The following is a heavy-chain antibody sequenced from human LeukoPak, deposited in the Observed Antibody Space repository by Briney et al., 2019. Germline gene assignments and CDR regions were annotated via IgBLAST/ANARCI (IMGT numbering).Heavy chain of an antibody. J-gene: IGHJ5*02. V-gene: IGHV1-24*01. CDR3: AADRFCTSTTCFGNWFDP. CDR1: GYTLNELS. Sequence: GASVKVSCKVSGYTLNELSMHWVRQSPGKGLEWMGSFHPEDGETIYAQKFRGRVSMTEDTSTDTAYIELSSLKSEDTAVYYCAADRFCTSTTCFGNWFDPWGQGTLVTVSS. CDR2: FHPEDGET. D-gene: IGHD2-2*01.